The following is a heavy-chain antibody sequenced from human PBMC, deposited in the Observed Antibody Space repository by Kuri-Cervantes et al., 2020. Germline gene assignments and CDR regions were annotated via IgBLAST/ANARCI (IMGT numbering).Heavy chain of an antibody. D-gene: IGHD6-19*01. Sequence: LSLTCVASGFTFSSYGMHWVRQAPGKGLEWVAAIWYDGSNKYYADSVKGRFTISRDNSKNTLYLQMNSLRAEDTAVYYCARDTGYSSGGQYFDYWGQGTLVTVSS. V-gene: IGHV3-33*08. J-gene: IGHJ4*02. CDR3: ARDTGYSSGGQYFDY. CDR1: GFTFSSYG. CDR2: IWYDGSNK.